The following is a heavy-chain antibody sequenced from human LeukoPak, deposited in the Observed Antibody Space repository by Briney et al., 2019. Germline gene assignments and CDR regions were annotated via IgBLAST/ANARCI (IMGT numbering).Heavy chain of an antibody. CDR1: GFTLRSFA. J-gene: IGHJ4*02. CDR3: ARDPSCSGGSCYRGPLGY. D-gene: IGHD2-15*01. V-gene: IGHV3-30*04. CDR2: ILYDGSNK. Sequence: GGALRLSCAAPGFTLRSFAIHWVRQGPGKGLEWVGVILYDGSNKYYADSVKGRFTISRDNSKNTLYLQMNSLRAEDTAVYYCARDPSCSGGSCYRGPLGYWGQGTLVTVSS.